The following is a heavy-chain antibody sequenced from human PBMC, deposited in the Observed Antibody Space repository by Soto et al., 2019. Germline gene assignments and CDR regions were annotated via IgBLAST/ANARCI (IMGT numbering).Heavy chain of an antibody. CDR3: ASSAAMGVGY. V-gene: IGHV4-34*01. CDR1: GGSFSGYY. Sequence: SETLSLTXAVYGGSFSGYYWSWIRQPPGKGLEWIGEINHSGSTNYNPSLKSRVTISVDTSKNQFSLKLSSVTAADTAVYYCASSAAMGVGYWGQGTLVTVSS. D-gene: IGHD5-18*01. CDR2: INHSGST. J-gene: IGHJ4*02.